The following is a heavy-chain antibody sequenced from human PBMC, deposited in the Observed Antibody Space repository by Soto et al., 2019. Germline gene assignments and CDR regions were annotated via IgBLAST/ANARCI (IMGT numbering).Heavy chain of an antibody. V-gene: IGHV5-51*01. Sequence: GESLKISCKGSGYSFTSYWIGWVRQMPGKGLECMGVIFPGDSDTRYSPSFQGQVTISSDKSVRTAYLQWSSLKASDTAMYYCARTPVEYSSSDAFDIWGQGTMVTVS. CDR2: IFPGDSDT. CDR1: GYSFTSYW. J-gene: IGHJ3*02. CDR3: ARTPVEYSSSDAFDI. D-gene: IGHD6-6*01.